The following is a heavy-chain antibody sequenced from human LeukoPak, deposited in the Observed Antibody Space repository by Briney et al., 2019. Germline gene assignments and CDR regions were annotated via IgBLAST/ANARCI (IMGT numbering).Heavy chain of an antibody. CDR3: AAGGGLWFGELPGDY. D-gene: IGHD3-10*01. CDR1: GYTLTELS. CDR2: FDPEDGET. J-gene: IGHJ4*02. Sequence: GASVKVSCKVSGYTLTELSMHWVRQAPGKGLEWMGGFDPEDGETIYAQKFQGRVTMTEDTSTDTAYKELSSLRSEDTAVYYCAAGGGLWFGELPGDYWGQGTLVTVSS. V-gene: IGHV1-24*01.